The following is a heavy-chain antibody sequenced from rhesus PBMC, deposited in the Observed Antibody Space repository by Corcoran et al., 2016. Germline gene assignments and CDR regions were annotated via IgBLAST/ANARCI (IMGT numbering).Heavy chain of an antibody. CDR2: IFGSIGST. CDR3: ARRPESSGRDY. J-gene: IGHJ4*01. Sequence: QVQLQESGPGLVKPSETLSLTCAVSGGSISGGYGWSWIRQPPGNGLGWIGPIFGSIGSTYYNPSLKSRVTISIETAKKQVYLELSSVTAADTAVYYCARRPESSGRDYWGQGVLVTVSS. CDR1: GGSISGGYG. V-gene: IGHV4S7*01. D-gene: IGHD6-31*01.